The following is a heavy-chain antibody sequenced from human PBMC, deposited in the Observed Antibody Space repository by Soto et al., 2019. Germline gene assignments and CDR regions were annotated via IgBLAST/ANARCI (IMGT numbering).Heavy chain of an antibody. V-gene: IGHV3-23*01. Sequence: EVQVLESGGGLVQPGGSLRLSCAASGFTFSNYPMSWVRQAPGKGLEWVSGITGGGGIANYADPVKGRFTISRDNSKNTLYLQLNSLRAEDTAVYYCAKLLAVAASWDGFDIWGQGTMVTVSS. CDR3: AKLLAVAASWDGFDI. CDR2: ITGGGGIA. D-gene: IGHD6-19*01. J-gene: IGHJ3*02. CDR1: GFTFSNYP.